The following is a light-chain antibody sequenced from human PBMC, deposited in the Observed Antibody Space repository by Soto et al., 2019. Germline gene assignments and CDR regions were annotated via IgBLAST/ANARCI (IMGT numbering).Light chain of an antibody. CDR3: QKYNGAPFT. V-gene: IGKV1-27*01. CDR1: QGIANY. CDR2: AAS. J-gene: IGKJ3*01. Sequence: DIQMTQSQSSLSASVGDRVTITCRASQGIANYLAWYQQKPGKVPKLLIYAASTLEPGVPSRFSGSGFGTDFTLSISSLHPEDFATYYCQKYNGAPFTFAPGTKVDIK.